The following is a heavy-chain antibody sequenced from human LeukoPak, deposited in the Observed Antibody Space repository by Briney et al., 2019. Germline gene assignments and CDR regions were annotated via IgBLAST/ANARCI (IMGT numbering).Heavy chain of an antibody. V-gene: IGHV1-18*01. CDR2: ISAYNGNT. D-gene: IGHD2-15*01. CDR1: GYXFTSYA. CDR3: ARVYEVSGHYYYYGMDV. J-gene: IGHJ6*02. Sequence: ASVKVSCKASGYXFTSYAMSWVRQAPGQGLEWMGWISAYNGNTNYVQKLQGRVTMTTDTSTSTAYMDLRSLRSDDTAVYYCARVYEVSGHYYYYGMDVWGQGTTVTVSS.